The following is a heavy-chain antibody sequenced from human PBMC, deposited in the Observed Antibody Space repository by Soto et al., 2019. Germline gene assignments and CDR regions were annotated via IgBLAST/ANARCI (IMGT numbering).Heavy chain of an antibody. CDR1: GYAFSSYA. CDR2: INIGSGNT. J-gene: IGHJ6*02. D-gene: IGHD2-21*02. Sequence: QVQLVQSGAEEKQPGASVRVSCKASGYAFSSYAMHWVRQAPGQRLEWMGWINIGSGNTEHSQNFQDRITITRDTSASTVYMELSSLRSEDTAVYYCARDGGDCGYRLTYYYYIGMDVWGQGTTVTVSS. CDR3: ARDGGDCGYRLTYYYYIGMDV. V-gene: IGHV1-3*05.